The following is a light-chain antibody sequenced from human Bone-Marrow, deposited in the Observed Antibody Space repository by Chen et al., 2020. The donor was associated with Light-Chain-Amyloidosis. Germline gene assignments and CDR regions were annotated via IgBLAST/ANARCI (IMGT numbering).Light chain of an antibody. V-gene: IGKV3-20*01. J-gene: IGKJ5*01. CDR2: GAS. Sequence: EIVLTQSPGPLSLSPGERATLSCRASQSVSSSYLAWYQQKPGQAPRLLIYGASSRANGIPDRFSGSGSGTDFTLTISRLEPEDFAGYYCQQYGSSLITFGQGTRLEIK. CDR1: QSVSSSY. CDR3: QQYGSSLIT.